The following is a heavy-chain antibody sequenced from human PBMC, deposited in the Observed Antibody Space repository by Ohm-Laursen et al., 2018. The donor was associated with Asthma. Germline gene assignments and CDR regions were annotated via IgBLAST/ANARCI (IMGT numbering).Heavy chain of an antibody. V-gene: IGHV3-23*01. CDR1: GFIFSDYY. J-gene: IGHJ6*02. CDR3: AKEGCSSTSCHGRYYYYGMDV. Sequence: SLRLSCAASGFIFSDYYMSWIRQAPGKGLEWVSAISGSGGSTYYADSVKGRFTISRDNSKNTLYLQMNSLRAEDTAVYYCAKEGCSSTSCHGRYYYYGMDVWGQGTTVTVSS. D-gene: IGHD2-2*01. CDR2: ISGSGGST.